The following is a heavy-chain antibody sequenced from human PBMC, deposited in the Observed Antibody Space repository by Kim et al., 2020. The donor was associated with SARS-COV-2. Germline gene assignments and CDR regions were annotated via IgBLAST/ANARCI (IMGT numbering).Heavy chain of an antibody. V-gene: IGHV3-66*02. Sequence: GGSLRLSCAASGFTVSSNYMSWVRQAPGKGLEWVSVIYSGGSTYYADSVKGRFTISRDNSKNTLYLQMNSLRAEDTAVYYCARDSSYGDYGFVVYWGQGTLVTVSS. D-gene: IGHD4-17*01. CDR2: IYSGGST. CDR1: GFTVSSNY. CDR3: ARDSSYGDYGFVVY. J-gene: IGHJ4*02.